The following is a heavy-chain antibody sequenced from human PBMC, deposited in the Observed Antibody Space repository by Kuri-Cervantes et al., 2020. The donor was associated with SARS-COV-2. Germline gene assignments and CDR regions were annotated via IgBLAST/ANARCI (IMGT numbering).Heavy chain of an antibody. Sequence: GESLKISCATSGFTFSGYAMHWVRQAPGKGPEWVAVISYDGSNKYYADSVKGRFTISRDNSKNTLYLQMNSLRAEDTAVYYCARNGESNYFDPWGPGTRVPGAS. V-gene: IGHV3-30*04. CDR3: ARNGESNYFDP. CDR2: ISYDGSNK. J-gene: IGHJ5*02. D-gene: IGHD5-24*01. CDR1: GFTFSGYA.